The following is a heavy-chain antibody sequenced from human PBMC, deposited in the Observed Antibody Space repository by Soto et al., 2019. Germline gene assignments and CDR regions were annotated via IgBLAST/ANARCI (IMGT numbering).Heavy chain of an antibody. CDR3: AESRKWLLMGAY. CDR1: GFTFSSYA. Sequence: QVQLVESGGGVVQPGRSLRLSCAASGFTFSSYAMHWVRQAPGKGLEWVAVISYDGSNKYYADSVKGRFTISRDNSKNTLYLQMNSLRAEDTAVYYCAESRKWLLMGAYWGQGTLVTVSS. D-gene: IGHD3-22*01. J-gene: IGHJ4*02. CDR2: ISYDGSNK. V-gene: IGHV3-30-3*01.